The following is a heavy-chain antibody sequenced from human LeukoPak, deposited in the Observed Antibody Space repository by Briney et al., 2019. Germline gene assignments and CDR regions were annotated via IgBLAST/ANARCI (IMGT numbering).Heavy chain of an antibody. V-gene: IGHV1-8*03. CDR3: ARDSRYSSSWYSHLYYYYMDV. CDR2: MNPNSGNT. CDR1: GYTFASYD. J-gene: IGHJ6*03. D-gene: IGHD6-13*01. Sequence: GASVKVSCKASGYTFASYDINWVRQATGQGLEWMGWMNPNSGNTGYAQKFQGRVTITRNTSISTVYMELSSLRSADTAVYYCARDSRYSSSWYSHLYYYYMDVWGKGTTVTISS.